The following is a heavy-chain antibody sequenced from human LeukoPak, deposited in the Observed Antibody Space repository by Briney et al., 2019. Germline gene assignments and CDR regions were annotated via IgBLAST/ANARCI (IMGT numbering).Heavy chain of an antibody. D-gene: IGHD6-13*01. Sequence: ASLKVSCEGSRYTFTSYVICCVRHTPGQRLEWMGWITALTGNTNCAQKLNGRVTMNTDTSTSTAYMELRSLRSDDTALYYCARVGIAAAGTPQGGSSYWGQGTLVTVSS. CDR1: RYTFTSYV. J-gene: IGHJ4*02. CDR2: ITALTGNT. CDR3: ARVGIAAAGTPQGGSSY. V-gene: IGHV1-18*01.